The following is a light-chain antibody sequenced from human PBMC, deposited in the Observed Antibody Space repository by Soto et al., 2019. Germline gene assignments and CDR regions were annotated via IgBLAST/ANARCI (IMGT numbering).Light chain of an antibody. CDR1: SSNIGSNA. Sequence: QSVLTQPPSASGTPGQRVTISCSGSSSNIGSNAVNWYQQLPGTAPKLLIHSNDQRPSGVPDRVSGSKSGTPASLAISGLQSEDEADYYCAAWDDSLNGLVFGTGTKVTVL. CDR2: SND. V-gene: IGLV1-44*01. J-gene: IGLJ1*01. CDR3: AAWDDSLNGLV.